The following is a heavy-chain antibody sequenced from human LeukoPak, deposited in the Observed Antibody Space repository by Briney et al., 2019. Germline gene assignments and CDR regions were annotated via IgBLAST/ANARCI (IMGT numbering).Heavy chain of an antibody. CDR1: GFSFSSNW. CDR3: ARDRGRGYSYGLDYYYYMDV. J-gene: IGHJ6*03. CDR2: IKQDGSAK. V-gene: IGHV3-7*01. Sequence: PGGSLRLSCAASGFSFSSNWMSWVRQAPGKGLEWVANIKQDGSAKYYVDSVKGRFTISRDNAKNSLYLQMNSLRAEDTAVYYCARDRGRGYSYGLDYYYYMDVWGKGTTVTVSS. D-gene: IGHD5-18*01.